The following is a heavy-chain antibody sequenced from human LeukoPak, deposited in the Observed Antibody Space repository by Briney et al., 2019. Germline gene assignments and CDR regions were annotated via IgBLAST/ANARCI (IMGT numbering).Heavy chain of an antibody. CDR1: GFTFSSYS. CDR3: ARAYSSSWYSSGY. Sequence: GGSLRLSRAASGFTFSSYSMNWVRQAPGKGLEWVSSISSSSSYIYYADSVKGRFTISRDNAKNSLYLQMNSLRAEDTAVYYCARAYSSSWYSSGYWGQGTLVTVSS. CDR2: ISSSSSYI. V-gene: IGHV3-21*01. D-gene: IGHD6-13*01. J-gene: IGHJ4*02.